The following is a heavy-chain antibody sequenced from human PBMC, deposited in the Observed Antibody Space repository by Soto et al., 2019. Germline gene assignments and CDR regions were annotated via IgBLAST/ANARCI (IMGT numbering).Heavy chain of an antibody. D-gene: IGHD2-21*02. CDR3: ARLAYCGGDCYSDPFDY. J-gene: IGHJ4*02. Sequence: SSETLSLTCTVSGGSISSGDYYWSWIRQPPGKGLEWIGYIYYSGSTYYNPSLKSRVTISVDTSKNQFSLKLSSVTAADTAVYYCARLAYCGGDCYSDPFDYWGQGTLVTVSS. V-gene: IGHV4-30-4*01. CDR2: IYYSGST. CDR1: GGSISSGDYY.